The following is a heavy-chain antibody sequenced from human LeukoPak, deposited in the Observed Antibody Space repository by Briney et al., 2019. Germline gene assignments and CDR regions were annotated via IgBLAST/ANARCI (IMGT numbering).Heavy chain of an antibody. CDR1: GYTFTGYY. CDR3: ARLVVGATDAFDI. Sequence: ASVKVSCKASGYTFTGYYMHWVRQAPGQGLEWMGRINPNSGGTNYAQKFQGRATMTRDTSISTAYMELSRLRSDDTAVYYCARLVVGATDAFDIWGQGTMVTVPS. J-gene: IGHJ3*02. CDR2: INPNSGGT. V-gene: IGHV1-2*06. D-gene: IGHD1-26*01.